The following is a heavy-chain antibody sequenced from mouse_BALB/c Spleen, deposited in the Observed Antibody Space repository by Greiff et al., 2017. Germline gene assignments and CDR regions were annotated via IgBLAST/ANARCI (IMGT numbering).Heavy chain of an antibody. CDR2: IWGDGST. Sequence: VKLVESGPGLVAPSQSLSITCTVSGFSLTGYGVTWVRQPPGKGLEWMGMIWGDGSTNYNSALKSRLSISKDNSKSQVFLKMNSLQTDDTARYYCSRDVYGSSYGFAYWGQGTLVTVSA. CDR1: GFSLTGYG. V-gene: IGHV2-6-7*01. J-gene: IGHJ3*01. D-gene: IGHD1-1*01. CDR3: SRDVYGSSYGFAY.